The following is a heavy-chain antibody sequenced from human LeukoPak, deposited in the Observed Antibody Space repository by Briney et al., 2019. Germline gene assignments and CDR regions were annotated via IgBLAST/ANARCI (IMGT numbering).Heavy chain of an antibody. CDR3: ARTSDGNWFDP. CDR1: GFTFDDYG. V-gene: IGHV3-20*04. CDR2: INWNGGNT. J-gene: IGHJ5*02. Sequence: PGGSLRLSXAASGFTFDDYGMSWVGQGPGKGLEWVSGINWNGGNTGYADSVKGRFTIFRDNAKNSLYLEMDSLRVEDTALYYCARTSDGNWFDPWGQGTLVTVSS. D-gene: IGHD1-26*01.